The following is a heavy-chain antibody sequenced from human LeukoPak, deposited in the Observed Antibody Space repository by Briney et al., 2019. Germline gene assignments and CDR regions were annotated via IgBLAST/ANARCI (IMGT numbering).Heavy chain of an antibody. D-gene: IGHD3-22*01. J-gene: IGHJ1*01. CDR1: GFTFGSYG. CDR3: AIMHGYYDGSGYWVQ. Sequence: PGRSLRLSCAASGFTFGSYGMSWVRQAPGKGLEWVSFITPNADRTSYADSVEGRFTISRENPRNALYMQMNSLRDEDTALYYCAIMHGYYDGSGYWVQWGQGTLVTVSS. V-gene: IGHV3-23*01. CDR2: ITPNADRT.